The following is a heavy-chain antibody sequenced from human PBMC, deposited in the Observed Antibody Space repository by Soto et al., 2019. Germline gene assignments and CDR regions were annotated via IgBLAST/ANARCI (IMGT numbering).Heavy chain of an antibody. CDR1: GFTFSSYG. V-gene: IGHV3-33*01. D-gene: IGHD3-3*01. CDR2: IWYDGSNK. J-gene: IGHJ6*02. Sequence: PVGSLRLSCAASGFTFSSYGMHWVRQAPGKGLEWVAVIWYDGSNKYYADSVKGRFTISRDNSKNTLYLQMNSLRAEDTAVYYCARDLTIFGVVTPYGMDVWGQGTTVTVSS. CDR3: ARDLTIFGVVTPYGMDV.